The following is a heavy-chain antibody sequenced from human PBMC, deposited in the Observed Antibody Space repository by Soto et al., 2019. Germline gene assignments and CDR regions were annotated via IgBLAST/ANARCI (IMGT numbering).Heavy chain of an antibody. D-gene: IGHD1-26*01. V-gene: IGHV3-23*01. Sequence: GGSLRLSCAASGFTFSSYAMSWVRQAPGKGLEWVSAISGSGGSTYYADSVKGRFTISRDNSKNTLYLQMNRLRAEDTAVYYCAKVGYSEAGDLHDAFDIWGQGTMVTVSS. CDR3: AKVGYSEAGDLHDAFDI. CDR1: GFTFSSYA. J-gene: IGHJ3*02. CDR2: ISGSGGST.